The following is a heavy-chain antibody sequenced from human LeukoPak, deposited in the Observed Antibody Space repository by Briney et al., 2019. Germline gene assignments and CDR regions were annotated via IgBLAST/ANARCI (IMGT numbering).Heavy chain of an antibody. J-gene: IGHJ4*02. CDR1: GGSIGSSNW. D-gene: IGHD3-10*01. V-gene: IGHV4-4*02. CDR3: ARDHTMVRGVLDY. Sequence: NPSGTLSLTCAVSGGSIGSSNWWSWVRQPPGKGLEWIGEIYHSGSTNYNPSLKSRVTISVDKSKSQFSLKLSSVTAADTAVYYCARDHTMVRGVLDYWGQGTLVTVSS. CDR2: IYHSGST.